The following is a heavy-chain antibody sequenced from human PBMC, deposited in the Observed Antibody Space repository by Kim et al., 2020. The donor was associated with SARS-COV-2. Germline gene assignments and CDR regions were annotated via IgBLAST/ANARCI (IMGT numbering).Heavy chain of an antibody. V-gene: IGHV4-30-2*05. CDR3: ARALVGAAVDAFDI. Sequence: NPSLKGRVTISVDTSKNQFSLKLSSVTAADTAVYYCARALVGAAVDAFDIWGQGTMVTVSS. J-gene: IGHJ3*02. D-gene: IGHD1-26*01.